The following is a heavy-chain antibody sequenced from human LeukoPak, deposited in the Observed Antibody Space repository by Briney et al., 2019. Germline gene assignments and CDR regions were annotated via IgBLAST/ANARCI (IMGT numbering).Heavy chain of an antibody. Sequence: PSETLSLICTVSGGSISSYYWSWIRQPPGKGLEWIGYIYYSGSTKYSPSLKSRVTISVDTSKNQVSLKLSSVTAADTAVYYCARVGSGYVNFDYWGQGTLVTVSS. V-gene: IGHV4-59*12. CDR2: IYYSGST. J-gene: IGHJ4*02. D-gene: IGHD5-12*01. CDR1: GGSISSYY. CDR3: ARVGSGYVNFDY.